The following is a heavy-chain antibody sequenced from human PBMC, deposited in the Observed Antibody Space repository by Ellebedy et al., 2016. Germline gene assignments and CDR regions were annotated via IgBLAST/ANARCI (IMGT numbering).Heavy chain of an antibody. Sequence: GSLRLXCTVSGYSISSGYYWGWIRQPPGKGLEWIGSIYHSGSTYYNPSLKSRVTISVDTSKNQFSLKLSSVTAADTAVYYCAKGYYYDSSGYEALDYWGQGTLVTVSS. CDR2: IYHSGST. V-gene: IGHV4-38-2*02. J-gene: IGHJ4*02. D-gene: IGHD3-22*01. CDR1: GYSISSGYY. CDR3: AKGYYYDSSGYEALDY.